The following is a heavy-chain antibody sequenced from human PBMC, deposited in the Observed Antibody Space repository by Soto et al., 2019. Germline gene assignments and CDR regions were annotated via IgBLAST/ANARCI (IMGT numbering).Heavy chain of an antibody. J-gene: IGHJ4*02. CDR3: ARHDRYCSSTSCYTGTFDY. D-gene: IGHD2-2*02. V-gene: IGHV1-69*13. Sequence: GASAKVSCRAFGGTFSSYAISWVRQAPGQGLEWMGGIIPIFGTANYAQKFQGRVTITADESTSTAYMELSSLRSEDTAVYYCARHDRYCSSTSCYTGTFDYWGQGTLVTVSS. CDR1: GGTFSSYA. CDR2: IIPIFGTA.